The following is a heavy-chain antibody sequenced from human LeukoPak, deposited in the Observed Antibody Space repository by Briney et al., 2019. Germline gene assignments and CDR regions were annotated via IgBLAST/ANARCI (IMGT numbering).Heavy chain of an antibody. Sequence: GSLRLSCAASGFTFSRYDMIWVRQPPGKGLEWIGKINHSGSTNYNPSLKSRVTMSVDTSKNQFSLKLSSVTAADTAVYYCARLATYCSGGSCYWSHEYFQHWGQGTLVTVSS. CDR3: ARLATYCSGGSCYWSHEYFQH. J-gene: IGHJ1*01. CDR1: GFTFSRYD. V-gene: IGHV4-34*01. CDR2: INHSGST. D-gene: IGHD2-15*01.